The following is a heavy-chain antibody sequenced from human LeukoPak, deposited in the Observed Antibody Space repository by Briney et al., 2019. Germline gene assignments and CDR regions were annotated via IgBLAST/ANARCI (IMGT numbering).Heavy chain of an antibody. CDR1: GGSVSSSSYY. V-gene: IGHV4-39*07. CDR3: ARLGEDTVATIKYWYFDL. CDR2: IYYSGST. D-gene: IGHD5-12*01. J-gene: IGHJ2*01. Sequence: PPETLSLTCTVSGGSVSSSSYYWGWIRQPPGKGLEWIGSIYYSGSTYYNPSLKSRVTISIDTSKNQFSLRLTSVTAEDTAVYYCARLGEDTVATIKYWYFDLWGRGTLVTVSS.